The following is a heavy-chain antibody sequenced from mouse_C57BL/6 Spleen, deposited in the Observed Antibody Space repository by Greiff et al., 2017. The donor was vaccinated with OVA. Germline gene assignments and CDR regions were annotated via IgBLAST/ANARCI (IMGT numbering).Heavy chain of an antibody. CDR3: ARSSHEGAWFAY. J-gene: IGHJ3*01. CDR2: IDPSDSYT. CDR1: GYTFTSYW. Sequence: QVQLQQPGAELVKPGASVKLSCKASGYTFTSYWMQWVKQRPGQGLEWIGEIDPSDSYTNYNQKFKGKATLTVDTSSSTAYMQLSSLTSEDSAVYYCARSSHEGAWFAYWGQGTLVTVSA. V-gene: IGHV1-50*01.